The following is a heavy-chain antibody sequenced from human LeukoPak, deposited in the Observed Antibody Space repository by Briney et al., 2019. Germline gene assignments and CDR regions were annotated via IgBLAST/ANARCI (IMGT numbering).Heavy chain of an antibody. V-gene: IGHV6-1*01. D-gene: IGHD1-26*01. CDR3: ARSWRGAAPFDY. Sequence: SQTLSLTCAISGDSVSSDSAAWNWIRQSPSRGLEWLGRTYYRSKWYNTYAASVKTRITVNPDTAKNQFSLQLNSVSPEDTAVYYCARSWRGAAPFDYWGQGTQVTVSS. J-gene: IGHJ4*02. CDR2: TYYRSKWYN. CDR1: GDSVSSDSAA.